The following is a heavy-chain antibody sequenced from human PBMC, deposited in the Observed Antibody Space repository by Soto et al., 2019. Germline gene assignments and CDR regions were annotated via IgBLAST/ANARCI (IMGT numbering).Heavy chain of an antibody. CDR3: AKNRGRVTTSWHFDY. V-gene: IGHV4-30-4*01. Sequence: SETLSLTCTVSGGSISSDNYFWSWIRQPPGKGLEWIGYIYYSGSTYYNSSLKSRVTISIDTSKNQFSLELSSVTAADTAVYYCAKNRGRVTTSWHFDYWGQGTLVTVSS. D-gene: IGHD4-17*01. J-gene: IGHJ4*02. CDR1: GGSISSDNYF. CDR2: IYYSGST.